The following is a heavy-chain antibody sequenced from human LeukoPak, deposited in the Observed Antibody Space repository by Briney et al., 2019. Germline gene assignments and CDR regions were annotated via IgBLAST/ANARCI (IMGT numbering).Heavy chain of an antibody. J-gene: IGHJ5*01. V-gene: IGHV4-59*11. D-gene: IGHD6-19*01. Sequence: SETLCLICTVSGVSLISHNWSWLRQPPGKGLEWIGYIYHGGTTNYNASLKSPVSVSIDTFKNQFFLKVTSVTAANTAVYFCARGIDRGQWLPFLDTWGHKSPLTVSS. CDR1: GVSLISHN. CDR2: IYHGGTT. CDR3: ARGIDRGQWLPFLDT.